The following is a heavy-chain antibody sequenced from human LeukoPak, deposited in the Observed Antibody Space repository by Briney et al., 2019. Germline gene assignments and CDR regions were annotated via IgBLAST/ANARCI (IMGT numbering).Heavy chain of an antibody. CDR3: AKDTERYSSGWYDY. J-gene: IGHJ4*02. Sequence: GGTLRLSCAASGFTFSRYEMSWVRQAPGKGLEGVSAISGSGGSTYYADPVKGRFTISRDNSKNTLYLQMNSLRAEDTAVYYCAKDTERYSSGWYDYWGQGTLVTVSS. V-gene: IGHV3-23*01. CDR1: GFTFSRYE. CDR2: ISGSGGST. D-gene: IGHD6-19*01.